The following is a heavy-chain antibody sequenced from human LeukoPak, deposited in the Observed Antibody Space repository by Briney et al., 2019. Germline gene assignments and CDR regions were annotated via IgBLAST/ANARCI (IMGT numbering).Heavy chain of an antibody. CDR1: GGSFSGYY. J-gene: IGHJ4*02. D-gene: IGHD3-10*01. CDR3: ARILKGGRNYYGSGSYPPVFDY. Sequence: PSETLSLTCAVYGGSFSGYYWSWIRQPPGKGLEWIGEINHSGSTNYNPSLKSRVTISVDTSKNQFSLKLSSVTAADTAAYYCARILKGGRNYYGSGSYPPVFDYWGQGTLVTVSS. V-gene: IGHV4-34*01. CDR2: INHSGST.